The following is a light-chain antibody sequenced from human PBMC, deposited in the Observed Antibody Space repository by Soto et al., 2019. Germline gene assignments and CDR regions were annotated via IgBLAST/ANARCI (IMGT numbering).Light chain of an antibody. CDR3: QQCGSSST. CDR1: LSVSVY. V-gene: IGKV3-11*01. J-gene: IGKJ5*01. CDR2: DAS. Sequence: VVLTQSPATLSLSPGERATLSCRTSLSVSVYLDWYQQKPGQAPRLLISDASNRATGIPARFSGSGSGTDFTLTISRLEPEDFAVYYCQQCGSSSTFGQGTRLEIK.